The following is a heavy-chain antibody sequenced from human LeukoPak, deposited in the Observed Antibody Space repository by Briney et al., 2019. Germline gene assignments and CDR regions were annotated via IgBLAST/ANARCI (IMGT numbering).Heavy chain of an antibody. CDR1: GDSVSSNSAA. Sequence: SQTLSLTCAISGDSVSSNSAAWNWIRQSPSRGLEWLGRTCYRSKWFSAYAVSVKSRIIINPDTSKNRFSLQLNSVTPEDTAVYYCARGPAVLDPWGQGTLVTVSS. V-gene: IGHV6-1*01. CDR3: ARGPAVLDP. J-gene: IGHJ5*02. D-gene: IGHD2-2*01. CDR2: TCYRSKWFS.